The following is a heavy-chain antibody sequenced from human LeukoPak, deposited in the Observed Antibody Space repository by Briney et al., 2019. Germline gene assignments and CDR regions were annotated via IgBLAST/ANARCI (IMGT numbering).Heavy chain of an antibody. J-gene: IGHJ4*02. V-gene: IGHV3-7*03. Sequence: GGSLRLSCAASGFTFSSYWMSWVRQAPGKGLEWVANIKQDGSEKYYVDSVKGRFTISRDNAKNSLYLQMNSLGAEDTAVYYCARDRIVEETGYLDYWGQGTLVTVSS. CDR3: ARDRIVEETGYLDY. CDR2: IKQDGSEK. CDR1: GFTFSSYW. D-gene: IGHD2-21*01.